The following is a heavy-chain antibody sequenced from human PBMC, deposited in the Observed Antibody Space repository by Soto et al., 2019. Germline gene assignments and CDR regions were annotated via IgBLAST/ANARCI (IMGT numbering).Heavy chain of an antibody. V-gene: IGHV3-21*01. D-gene: IGHD1-26*01. CDR3: TRDEGGSYDSWFHP. Sequence: EVQVVESGGGLVKPGGSLTLSCNFTFSMYSMNWVRRAPGKGLEWVASISSGAAYIKYADSVQGRFTISRDNAKNSVSLQMSSLRVEDTAVYFCTRDEGGSYDSWFHPWGQGTQVTVSA. J-gene: IGHJ5*02. CDR2: ISSGAAYI. CDR1: TFSMYS.